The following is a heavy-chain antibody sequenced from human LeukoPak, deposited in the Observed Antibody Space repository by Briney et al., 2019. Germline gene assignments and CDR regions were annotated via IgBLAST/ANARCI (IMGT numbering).Heavy chain of an antibody. CDR1: GFPFANYW. D-gene: IGHD3-3*01. Sequence: GGSLRLSCVVSGFPFANYWMSWVRQAPGKGLEWVANINLDGTKRYYMGSVKGRFTISRDNAKNSLYLQMNSLRAEDTAVYYCATLETITIFGVVIIPWGQGTLVTVSS. J-gene: IGHJ4*02. CDR2: INLDGTKR. CDR3: ATLETITIFGVVIIP. V-gene: IGHV3-7*01.